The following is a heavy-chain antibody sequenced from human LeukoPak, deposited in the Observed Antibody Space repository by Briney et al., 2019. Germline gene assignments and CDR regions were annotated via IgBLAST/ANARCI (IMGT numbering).Heavy chain of an antibody. Sequence: SETLSLTCTVSGDSISSGDYYWSWIRQPAGKGLEWIGRISSSGSTNYNPSLKSRVTISVDTSKNQFSLKLSSVTAADTAVYYCARASSGFDPWGQGTLVTVSS. CDR2: ISSSGST. V-gene: IGHV4-61*02. J-gene: IGHJ5*02. CDR1: GDSISSGDYY. D-gene: IGHD3-22*01. CDR3: ARASSGFDP.